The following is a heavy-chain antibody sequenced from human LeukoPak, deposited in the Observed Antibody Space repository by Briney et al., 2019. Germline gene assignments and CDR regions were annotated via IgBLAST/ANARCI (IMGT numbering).Heavy chain of an antibody. Sequence: KPSETLSLTCAVYGGSFSGYYWSWIRQPPGKGLEWIGEINHSGSTNYNPSLKSRVTISVDTSKNQFSLKLSSVTAADTAVYYCARGYLYSSGSRDYYYYMDVWGKGTTVTVSS. D-gene: IGHD6-19*01. CDR3: ARGYLYSSGSRDYYYYMDV. CDR1: GGSFSGYY. CDR2: INHSGST. J-gene: IGHJ6*03. V-gene: IGHV4-34*01.